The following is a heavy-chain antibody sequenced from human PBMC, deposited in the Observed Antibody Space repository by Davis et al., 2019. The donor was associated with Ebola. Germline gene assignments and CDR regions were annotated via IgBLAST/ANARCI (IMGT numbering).Heavy chain of an antibody. D-gene: IGHD6-19*01. CDR2: IYYSGST. V-gene: IGHV4-39*07. CDR1: GGSISSSSYY. J-gene: IGHJ6*02. CDR3: ARERYSTGWYRGMDV. Sequence: MPGGSLRLSCTVSGGSISSSSYYWGWIRQPPGKGLEWIGSIYYSGSTYYNPSLKSRVTISVDTSKNQFSLKMTSVTAADTAVYYCARERYSTGWYRGMDVWGQGTTVTVSS.